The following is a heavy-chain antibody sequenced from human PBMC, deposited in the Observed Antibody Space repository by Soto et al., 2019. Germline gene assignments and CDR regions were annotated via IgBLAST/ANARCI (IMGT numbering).Heavy chain of an antibody. CDR1: GDSVSGNTAS. J-gene: IGHJ5*02. CDR2: TYFRSKWYN. D-gene: IGHD5-18*01. V-gene: IGHV6-1*01. Sequence: PSQTLSLTCAISGDSVSGNTASWNCISHSPSRCLEWLGRTYFRSKWYNDYAVSVKSRIIINPDTSNNQFSLQLNSVTPEDTAVYFCAKGDNLGPKTGYAFDPWGQGIMVTVSS. CDR3: AKGDNLGPKTGYAFDP.